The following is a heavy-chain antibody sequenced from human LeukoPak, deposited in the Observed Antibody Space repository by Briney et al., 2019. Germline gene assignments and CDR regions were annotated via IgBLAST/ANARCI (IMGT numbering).Heavy chain of an antibody. J-gene: IGHJ4*02. V-gene: IGHV3-11*01. Sequence: GGSLRLSCAVSGFTFTDTYMTWIRQAPGKGLESLSYISPSGTDISYADSVKGRFTISRDNAKNSLYLQMNSLRAEDTAVYYCTRYPRRLDYWGQGTLVTVSS. CDR2: ISPSGTDI. CDR1: GFTFTDTY. CDR3: TRYPRRLDY.